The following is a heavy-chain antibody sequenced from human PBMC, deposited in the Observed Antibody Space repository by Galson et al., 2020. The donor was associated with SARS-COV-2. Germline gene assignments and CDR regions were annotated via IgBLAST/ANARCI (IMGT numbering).Heavy chain of an antibody. CDR3: ARDRGWGIVVVVAATPYGMDV. J-gene: IGHJ6*02. CDR1: GFTFSSYG. D-gene: IGHD2-15*01. CDR2: ISYDGSNK. V-gene: IGHV3-30*03. Sequence: GESLKISCAASGFTFSSYGMHWVRQAPGKGLEWVAVISYDGSNKYYADSVKGRFTISRDNSKNTLYLQMNSLRAEDTAVYYCARDRGWGIVVVVAATPYGMDVWGQGTTVAVSS.